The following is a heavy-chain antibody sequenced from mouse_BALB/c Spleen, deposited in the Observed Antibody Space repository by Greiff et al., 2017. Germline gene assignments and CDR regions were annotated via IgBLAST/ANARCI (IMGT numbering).Heavy chain of an antibody. V-gene: IGHV5-17*02. CDR3: ARVPHPNRYDAWFAY. J-gene: IGHJ3*01. Sequence: EVQVVESGGGLVQPGGSRKLSCAASGFTFSSFGMHWVRQAPEKGLEWVAYISSGSSTIYYADTVKGRFTISRDNPKNTLFLQMTSLRSEDTAMYYCARVPHPNRYDAWFAYWGQGTLVTVSA. CDR2: ISSGSSTI. D-gene: IGHD2-14*01. CDR1: GFTFSSFG.